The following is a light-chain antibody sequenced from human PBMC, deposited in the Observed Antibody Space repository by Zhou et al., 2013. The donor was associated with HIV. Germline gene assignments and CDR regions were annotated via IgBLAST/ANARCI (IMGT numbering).Light chain of an antibody. CDR2: GAS. CDR1: QNINTI. V-gene: IGKV3-15*01. J-gene: IGKJ1*01. CDR3: QQYNNWPT. Sequence: EIVLTQSPGTLSLSPGERATLSCRASQNINTIFLAWYQQKGGQAPRLLIYGASTRATGIPARFSGSGSGTEFTLTISSLQSEDFAVYYCQQYNNWPTFGQGTKVEIK.